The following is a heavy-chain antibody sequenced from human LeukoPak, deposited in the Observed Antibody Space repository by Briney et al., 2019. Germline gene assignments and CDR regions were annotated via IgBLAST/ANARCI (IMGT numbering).Heavy chain of an antibody. V-gene: IGHV3-48*03. J-gene: IGHJ3*01. CDR1: GFTFSSYE. CDR3: AELGYYYDSSSSLARENAFDF. Sequence: GGSLRLSCAASGFTFSSYEMNWVRQAPGKGLEWVSYISSSGSTIYYADSVKGRFTISRDNAKNSLYLQMNSLRAEDTAVYYCAELGYYYDSSSSLARENAFDFWGRGTMVTVSS. D-gene: IGHD3-22*01. CDR2: ISSSGSTI.